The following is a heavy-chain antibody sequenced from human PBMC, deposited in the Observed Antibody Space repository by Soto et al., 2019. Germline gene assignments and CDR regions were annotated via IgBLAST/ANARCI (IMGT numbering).Heavy chain of an antibody. CDR2: ISSSGSTI. Sequence: PGGSLRLSCAASGFTFSDYYMSWIRQAPGKGLEWVSYISSSGSTIYYADSVKGRFTISRDNAKNSLCLQMNSLRAEDTAVYYCAREALLSYYMDVWGKGTTVTVSS. J-gene: IGHJ6*03. CDR3: AREALLSYYMDV. CDR1: GFTFSDYY. V-gene: IGHV3-11*01. D-gene: IGHD2-21*01.